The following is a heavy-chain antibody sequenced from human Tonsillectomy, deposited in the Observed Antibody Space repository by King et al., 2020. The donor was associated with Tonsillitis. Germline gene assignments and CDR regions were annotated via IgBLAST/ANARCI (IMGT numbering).Heavy chain of an antibody. D-gene: IGHD2-15*01. CDR1: GFTVSSNY. CDR3: ARELGSAFDI. Sequence: VQLVESGGGLIQPGGSLRLSCAASGFTVSSNYMSWVRQAPGKGLEWVSVNYSGGSTYYSDSVKGRCIISRDNSKNTLYLQMNSLRTEDRGVYYCARELGSAFDIWGQGTMVTVSS. J-gene: IGHJ3*02. CDR2: NYSGGST. V-gene: IGHV3-53*01.